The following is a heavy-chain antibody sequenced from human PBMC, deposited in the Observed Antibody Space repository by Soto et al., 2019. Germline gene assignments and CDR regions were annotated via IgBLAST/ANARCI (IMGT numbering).Heavy chain of an antibody. CDR2: INNDGSIT. CDR3: ARDPYHYSYYGLDV. J-gene: IGHJ6*02. Sequence: EVQLVESGGGLVQPGGSLRLSCAASGFAFSSNWMHWVRQAPGKGLVWVSRINNDGSITTNTDSVKGRFTISRDNAKNILFLAMNSLRVEDTAVYYCARDPYHYSYYGLDVWGQGTTVIVSS. V-gene: IGHV3-74*01. CDR1: GFAFSSNW.